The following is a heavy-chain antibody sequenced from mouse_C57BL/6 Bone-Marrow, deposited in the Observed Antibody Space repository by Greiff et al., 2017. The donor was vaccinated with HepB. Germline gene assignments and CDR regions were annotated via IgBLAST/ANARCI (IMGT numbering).Heavy chain of an antibody. CDR2: IDPENGDT. Sequence: EVQLQQSGAELVRPGASVKLSCTASGFNIKDDYMHWVKQRPEQGLEWIGWIDPENGDTEYATKFQGKTTITADTSSNTAYLQLSSLTSEDTAVHYWTGIRTVVGAYWGQGTRVTVTA. CDR1: GFNIKDDY. CDR3: TGIRTVVGAY. D-gene: IGHD1-1*01. J-gene: IGHJ3*01. V-gene: IGHV14-4*01.